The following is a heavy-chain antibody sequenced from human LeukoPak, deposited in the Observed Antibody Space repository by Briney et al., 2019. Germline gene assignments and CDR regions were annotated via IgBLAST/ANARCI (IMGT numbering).Heavy chain of an antibody. Sequence: SETLTLTCTVSGGSISSSSYYWAWIRQPAGKGLEWIGSIYYSGTAYYNPSLKSRVTISVDTSKDQFSLKLSSVTAADTAVYYCASLVLRHDLRDYWGQGTLVTVST. V-gene: IGHV4-39*01. J-gene: IGHJ4*02. CDR2: IYYSGTA. CDR1: GGSISSSSYY. D-gene: IGHD3-3*01. CDR3: ASLVLRHDLRDY.